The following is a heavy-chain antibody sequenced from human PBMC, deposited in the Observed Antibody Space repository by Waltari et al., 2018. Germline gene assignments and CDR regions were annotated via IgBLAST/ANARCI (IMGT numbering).Heavy chain of an antibody. CDR2: ISGSGGST. Sequence: EVQLVESGGGLVQPGGSLRLSCAASGFTFSSYEMNWVRQAPGKGLEWVSAISGSGGSTYYADSVKGRFTISRDNAKNTLYLQMKRLRAEDTAVYYCVRLAQRTYRSPVPGRHYYYGMDVWGQGTTVTVSS. V-gene: IGHV3-48*03. J-gene: IGHJ6*02. CDR1: GFTFSSYE. CDR3: VRLAQRTYRSPVPGRHYYYGMDV. D-gene: IGHD3-10*01.